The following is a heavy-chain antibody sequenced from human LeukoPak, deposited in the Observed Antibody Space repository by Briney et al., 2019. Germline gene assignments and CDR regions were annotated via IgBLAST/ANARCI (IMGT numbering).Heavy chain of an antibody. CDR2: IYYSGST. D-gene: IGHD1-26*01. CDR3: ARRRGSYYGY. V-gene: IGHV4-39*07. J-gene: IGHJ4*02. Sequence: SETLSLTCTVSGGSISSSSYYWGWIRQPPGKGLEWIGSIYYSGSTYYNPSLKSRVTISVDTSKNQFSLKLSSVTAADTAVYYCARRRGSYYGYWGQGTLVTVSS. CDR1: GGSISSSSYY.